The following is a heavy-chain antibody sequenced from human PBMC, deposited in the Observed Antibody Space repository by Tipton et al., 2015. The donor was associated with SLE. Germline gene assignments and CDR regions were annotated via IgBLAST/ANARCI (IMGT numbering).Heavy chain of an antibody. Sequence: SLRLSCAASGFTFSSYEMNWVRQAPGKGLEWVSYISSSGSTIYYADSVKGRFTISRDNAKNSLYLQMNSLRAEDTAVYYCATGVAAAGGEDAFDIWGQGTMVTGSS. D-gene: IGHD6-13*01. CDR1: GFTFSSYE. CDR3: ATGVAAAGGEDAFDI. J-gene: IGHJ3*02. V-gene: IGHV3-48*03. CDR2: ISSSGSTI.